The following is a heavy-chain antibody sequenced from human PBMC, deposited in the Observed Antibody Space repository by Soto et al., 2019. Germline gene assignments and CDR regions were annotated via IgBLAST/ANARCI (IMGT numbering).Heavy chain of an antibody. Sequence: QPGGSLRLSCAGSGFMFSSFAMTWVRQAPGKGLEWVSTTRSNGEHTYYADSVKGRFTVSRDNSKNTLFSEMSSLRAEDSAIYYCAKDSKSVSVSAARVYGMDVWGQGTTVTITS. CDR2: TRSNGEHT. CDR3: AKDSKSVSVSAARVYGMDV. D-gene: IGHD2-2*01. J-gene: IGHJ6*02. CDR1: GFMFSSFA. V-gene: IGHV3-23*01.